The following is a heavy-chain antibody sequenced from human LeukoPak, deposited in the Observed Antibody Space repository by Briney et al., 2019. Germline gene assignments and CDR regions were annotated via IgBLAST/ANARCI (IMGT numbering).Heavy chain of an antibody. CDR1: GGSISSYY. Sequence: SETLSLTCTVSGGSISSYYWSWIRQPPGKGLEWIGSIYYSGSTYYNPSLKSRVTISVDTSKNQFSLKLSSVTAADTAVYYCARAQHSYDSSGYYDYWGQGTLVTVSS. V-gene: IGHV4-59*12. D-gene: IGHD3-22*01. CDR3: ARAQHSYDSSGYYDY. J-gene: IGHJ4*02. CDR2: IYYSGST.